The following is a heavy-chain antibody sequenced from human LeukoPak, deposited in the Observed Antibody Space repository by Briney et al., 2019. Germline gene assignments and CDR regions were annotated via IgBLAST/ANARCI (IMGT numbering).Heavy chain of an antibody. D-gene: IGHD2-15*01. CDR3: ARSKYRIVVVAARNWFDP. J-gene: IGHJ5*02. Sequence: ASVKVSCKASGYTFTGYYTHWVRQAPGQGLEWKGWINPNSGGTNYAQKFQGRVTMTRDTSISTAYMELSRLRSDDTAVYYCARSKYRIVVVAARNWFDPWGQGTLVTVSS. CDR1: GYTFTGYY. V-gene: IGHV1-2*02. CDR2: INPNSGGT.